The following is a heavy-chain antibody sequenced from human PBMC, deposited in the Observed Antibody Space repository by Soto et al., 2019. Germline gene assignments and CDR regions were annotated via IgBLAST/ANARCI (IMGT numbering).Heavy chain of an antibody. D-gene: IGHD3-10*01. V-gene: IGHV3-21*01. CDR3: ARGPWFGELLSGYYYGMDV. J-gene: IGHJ6*02. Sequence: PGGSLRLSCAASGFTFSSYSMNWVRQAPGKGLEWVSSISSSSSYIYYADSVKGRFTISRDNAKNSLYLQMNSLRAEDTAVYYCARGPWFGELLSGYYYGMDVWGQGTTVTVS. CDR2: ISSSSSYI. CDR1: GFTFSSYS.